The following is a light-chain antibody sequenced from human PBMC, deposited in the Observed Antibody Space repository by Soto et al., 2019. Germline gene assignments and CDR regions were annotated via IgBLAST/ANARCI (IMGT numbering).Light chain of an antibody. CDR3: SSYTSSSTRV. CDR1: SSDVGRYNY. CDR2: EVS. Sequence: QSVLTQPASVSGSPGQSITISCTGTSSDVGRYNYVSWYQQHPGKAPKLMIYEVSNRPSGVSNRFSGSKSGNTASLTISGLQADDEADYYCSSYTSSSTRVFGGGTKVTVL. V-gene: IGLV2-14*01. J-gene: IGLJ3*02.